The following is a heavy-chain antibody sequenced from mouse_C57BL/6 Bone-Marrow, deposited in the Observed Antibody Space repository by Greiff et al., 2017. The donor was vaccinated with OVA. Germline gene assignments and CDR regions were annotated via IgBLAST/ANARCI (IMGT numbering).Heavy chain of an antibody. Sequence: EVKLMESGGGLVKPGGSLKLSCAASGFTFSSYAMSWVRQTPEKRLEWVATISDGGSYTYYPDNVKGRFTISRDNAKNNLYLQMSHLKSEDTAMYYCAREYDSSGSFAYWGQGTLVTVSA. CDR2: ISDGGSYT. V-gene: IGHV5-4*01. J-gene: IGHJ3*01. D-gene: IGHD3-2*02. CDR3: AREYDSSGSFAY. CDR1: GFTFSSYA.